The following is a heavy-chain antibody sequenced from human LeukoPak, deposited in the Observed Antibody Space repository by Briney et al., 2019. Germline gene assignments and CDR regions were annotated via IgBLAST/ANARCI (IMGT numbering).Heavy chain of an antibody. D-gene: IGHD3-22*01. CDR1: GGSFSGYY. J-gene: IGHJ6*03. CDR3: ARAEYYYDSSGRIDYYYYYMDV. V-gene: IGHV4-34*01. Sequence: SETLSLTCAVYGGSFSGYYWSWIRQPPGKGLEWIGEINHSGSTNYNPSLKSRVTISVDTSKNQFSLKLSSVTAADTAVYYCARAEYYYDSSGRIDYYYYYMDVWGKGTTVTVSS. CDR2: INHSGST.